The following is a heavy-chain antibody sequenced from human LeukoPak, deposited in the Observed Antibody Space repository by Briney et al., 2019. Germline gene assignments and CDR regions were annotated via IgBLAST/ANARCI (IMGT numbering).Heavy chain of an antibody. D-gene: IGHD2-2*02. CDR1: GYTFTGYY. V-gene: IGHV1-2*02. Sequence: GASVKVSCKASGYTFTGYYMHWVRQAPGQGLEWMGWINPNSGGTNYAQKFQGRVTVTRDTSISTVYMEVSRLRSDDTAVYYCARDCSSNSCYTAYWGQGTLVTVSS. CDR3: ARDCSSNSCYTAY. J-gene: IGHJ4*02. CDR2: INPNSGGT.